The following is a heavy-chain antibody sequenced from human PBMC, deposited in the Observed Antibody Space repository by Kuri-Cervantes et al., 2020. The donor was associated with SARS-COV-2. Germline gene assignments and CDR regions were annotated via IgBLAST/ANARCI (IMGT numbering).Heavy chain of an antibody. D-gene: IGHD3-9*01. J-gene: IGHJ6*04. CDR2: IYHSGST. Sequence: TLSLTCAVSGYSISSGCYWGWIRQPPGKGLEWIGSIYHSGSTYYNPSLKSRVTISTDTSKNQFSLRLKSVTAADTAVYFCARSQVVRHLDWSSELSYRYYMGVWGKGTTVTVSS. CDR1: GYSISSGCY. CDR3: ARSQVVRHLDWSSELSYRYYMGV. V-gene: IGHV4-38-2*01.